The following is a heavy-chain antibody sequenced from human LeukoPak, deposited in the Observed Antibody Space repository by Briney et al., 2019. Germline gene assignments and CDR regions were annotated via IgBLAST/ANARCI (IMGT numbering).Heavy chain of an antibody. CDR2: INHSGST. D-gene: IGHD2-2*01. CDR3: ASGVGGGVVPAAYFDY. V-gene: IGHV4-34*01. CDR1: GGSFSGYY. Sequence: SETLSLTCAVHGGSFSGYYWSWIRQPPGKGLEWIGEINHSGSTNYNPSLKSRVTISVDTSKNQFSLKLSSVTAADTAVYYCASGVGGGVVPAAYFDYWGQGTLVTVSS. J-gene: IGHJ4*02.